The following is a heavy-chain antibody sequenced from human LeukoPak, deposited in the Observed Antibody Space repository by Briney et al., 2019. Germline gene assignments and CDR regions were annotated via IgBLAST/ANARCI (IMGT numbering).Heavy chain of an antibody. CDR3: AKGSFGAFDI. D-gene: IGHD1-26*01. CDR1: GFIFSDNY. J-gene: IGHJ3*02. Sequence: GGSLRLSCAASGFIFSDNYMSWIRQAPGKGLEWVSYISSSGVTIYYADSVKGRFTISRDNAKNSLYLQMNSLRAEDTAVYYCAKGSFGAFDIWGQGTMVTVSS. V-gene: IGHV3-11*01. CDR2: ISSSGVTI.